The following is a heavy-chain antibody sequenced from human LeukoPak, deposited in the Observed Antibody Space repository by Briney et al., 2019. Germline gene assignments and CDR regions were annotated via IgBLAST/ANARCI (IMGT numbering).Heavy chain of an antibody. Sequence: KPSETLSLTCTVSGGSISSSSYYWDWIRQPPGKGLEWIGSIYYSGSTYYNPSLKSRVTISVDTSKNQFSLKLSSVTAADTAVYYCASRSGGWFDPWGQGTLVTVSS. CDR1: GGSISSSSYY. J-gene: IGHJ5*02. CDR3: ASRSGGWFDP. V-gene: IGHV4-39*01. CDR2: IYYSGST. D-gene: IGHD3-10*01.